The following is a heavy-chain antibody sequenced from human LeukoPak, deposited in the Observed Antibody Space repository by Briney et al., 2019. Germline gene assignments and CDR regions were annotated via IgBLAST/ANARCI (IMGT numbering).Heavy chain of an antibody. Sequence: PGGSLRLSCAASGFTFDDYAMHWVRQAPGKGLEWVSGISWNSGSIGYADSVKGRFTISRDNAKNSLYLQMNSLRAEDTALYYCAKDRGVRGVIITLLDYWGQGTLVTVSS. V-gene: IGHV3-9*01. CDR1: GFTFDDYA. CDR2: ISWNSGSI. D-gene: IGHD3-10*01. J-gene: IGHJ4*02. CDR3: AKDRGVRGVIITLLDY.